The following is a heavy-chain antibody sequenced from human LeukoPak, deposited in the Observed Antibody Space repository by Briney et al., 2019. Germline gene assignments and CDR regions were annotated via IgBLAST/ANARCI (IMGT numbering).Heavy chain of an antibody. CDR3: ARRRQWLDY. CDR1: GYSISRDYY. Sequence: PSETLSLTCTVSGYSISRDYYWSWIRQPAGKGLEWIGRIYTSGSTNYNPSLKSRVTISVDASKNQFSLKLSSVTAADTAVYYCARRRQWLDYWGQETLVTVSS. V-gene: IGHV4-61*02. D-gene: IGHD6-19*01. CDR2: IYTSGST. J-gene: IGHJ4*02.